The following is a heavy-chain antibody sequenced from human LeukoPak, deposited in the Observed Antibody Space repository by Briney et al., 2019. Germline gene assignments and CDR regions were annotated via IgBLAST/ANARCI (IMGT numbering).Heavy chain of an antibody. CDR2: INHSGST. CDR1: GGSFSGYY. D-gene: IGHD1-26*01. V-gene: IGHV4-34*01. CDR3: ARGGGYYYMDV. Sequence: SETLSLTCAVYGGSFSGYYWSWIRQPPGKGLEWIGEINHSGSTNYNPSLKSRVTISVDTSKNQFSLKLSSVTAADTAVYYCARGGGYYYMDVWDKGTTVTVSS. J-gene: IGHJ6*03.